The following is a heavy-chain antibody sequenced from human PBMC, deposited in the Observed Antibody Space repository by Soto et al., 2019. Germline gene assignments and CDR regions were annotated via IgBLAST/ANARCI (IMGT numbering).Heavy chain of an antibody. CDR3: AKRTLNWNHFMDV. V-gene: IGHV3-48*01. J-gene: IGHJ6*03. D-gene: IGHD1-20*01. CDR1: GFTFSSYS. Sequence: GGSLRLSCAASGFTFSSYSMNWVRQAPGKGLEWASYISSSSSTIYYADSVKGRFTISRDNAKNSLYLQMNSLRAEDTAVYYCAKRTLNWNHFMDVWGKGTTVTVSS. CDR2: ISSSSSTI.